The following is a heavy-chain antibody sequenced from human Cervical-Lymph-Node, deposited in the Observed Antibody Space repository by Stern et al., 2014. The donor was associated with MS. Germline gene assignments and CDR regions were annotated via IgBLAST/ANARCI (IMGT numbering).Heavy chain of an antibody. CDR3: ARSWIDIFRTRGFDY. CDR1: GYTFTSYG. Sequence: VQLVESGAGVKQPGASVKVSCKASGYTFTSYGISWVRQAPGKGLEWMGWISAYNGNTNYAQKLQGRVTMTTDTSTSTAYMELRSLRSDDTAVYYCARSWIDIFRTRGFDYWGQGTLVTVSS. D-gene: IGHD3-9*01. J-gene: IGHJ4*02. V-gene: IGHV1-18*04. CDR2: ISAYNGNT.